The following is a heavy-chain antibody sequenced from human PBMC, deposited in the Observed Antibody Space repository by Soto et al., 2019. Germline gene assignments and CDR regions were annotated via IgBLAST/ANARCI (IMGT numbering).Heavy chain of an antibody. J-gene: IGHJ6*02. CDR2: LSGRGGST. D-gene: IGHD3-16*01. Sequence: VGSLRLSWAASGFTFCSYAMSWVRQAPGKGLEWVSPLSGRGGSTSYADSVKGRFTIPRDNSKNTLYLQMNSLRAEDTAVYYCALGLAVHYYGRDVWGQGTTVTIAS. V-gene: IGHV3-23*01. CDR1: GFTFCSYA. CDR3: ALGLAVHYYGRDV.